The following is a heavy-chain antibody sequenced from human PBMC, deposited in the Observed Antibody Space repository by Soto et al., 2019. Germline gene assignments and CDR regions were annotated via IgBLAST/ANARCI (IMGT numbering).Heavy chain of an antibody. CDR3: ARQAHGGYDQFDY. D-gene: IGHD5-12*01. CDR2: IFYSGNT. V-gene: IGHV4-59*08. J-gene: IGHJ4*02. Sequence: QVQLQESGPGLVKPSETLSLTSIVSGGSISSYYWSWVRQPPGKGLEWIGYIFYSGNTNYNPSLKSQVTLSVDTSKNQFSLKLNAVTAADSAVYFCARQAHGGYDQFDYWGQGTLVTVSS. CDR1: GGSISSYY.